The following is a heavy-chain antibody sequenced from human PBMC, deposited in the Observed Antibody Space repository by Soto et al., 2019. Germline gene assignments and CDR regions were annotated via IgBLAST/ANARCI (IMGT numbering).Heavy chain of an antibody. Sequence: EVQLLESGGGLVQPGGSLRLSCAASGFTFSSYAMSWVRQAPGKGLEWVSVISGSGDSTYYADSVKGRFTISRDNSKNTLCLQMNSLRAEDTAVYYCSRRTSGWYFDYWGQGTLVTVSS. V-gene: IGHV3-23*01. D-gene: IGHD6-19*01. J-gene: IGHJ4*02. CDR1: GFTFSSYA. CDR2: ISGSGDST. CDR3: SRRTSGWYFDY.